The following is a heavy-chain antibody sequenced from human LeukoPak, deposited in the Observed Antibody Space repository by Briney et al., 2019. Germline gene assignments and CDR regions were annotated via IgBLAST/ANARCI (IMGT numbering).Heavy chain of an antibody. CDR3: AKSGASPPGNWLDS. D-gene: IGHD1-26*01. Sequence: ASVKVSCKASGYTFISYGIHWVRQAPGQRLEWMGWINAGNGNTKYSEKFQGRVTISRDTSATTAYMELNSLRSEDTAVYYCAKSGASPPGNWLDSWGQGTLVTVSS. CDR1: GYTFISYG. J-gene: IGHJ5*01. CDR2: INAGNGNT. V-gene: IGHV1-3*01.